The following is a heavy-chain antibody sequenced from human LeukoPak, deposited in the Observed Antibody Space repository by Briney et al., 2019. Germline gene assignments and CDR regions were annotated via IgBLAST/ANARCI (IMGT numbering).Heavy chain of an antibody. CDR2: IRSKANNYAT. D-gene: IGHD2-21*02. CDR1: GFTFSGSA. CDR3: LCVVTAIRTIDY. Sequence: PGGSLRLSCAASGFTFSGSAMHWVRQASGKGLEWVGRIRSKANNYATAYSASVKGRLTISRDDSKNTAYLRMNSLKTEDTAVYYCLCVVTAIRTIDYWGQGTLVTVSS. V-gene: IGHV3-73*01. J-gene: IGHJ4*02.